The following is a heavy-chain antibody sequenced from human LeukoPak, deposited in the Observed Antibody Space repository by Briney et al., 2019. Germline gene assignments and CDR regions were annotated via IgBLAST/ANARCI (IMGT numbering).Heavy chain of an antibody. CDR2: INPNSGGT. CDR3: ARVRYSSSLYYYYMDV. J-gene: IGHJ6*03. D-gene: IGHD6-13*01. V-gene: IGHV1-2*02. Sequence: ASVKVSCKASGYTFTGYYIHWVRQAPGQGLEWMGWINPNSGGTNYAQKFQGRVTITADKSTSTAYMELSSLRSEDTAVYYCARVRYSSSLYYYYMDVWGKGTTVTVSS. CDR1: GYTFTGYY.